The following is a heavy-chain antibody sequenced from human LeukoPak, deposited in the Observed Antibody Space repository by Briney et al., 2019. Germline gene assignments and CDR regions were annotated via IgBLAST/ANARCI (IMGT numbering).Heavy chain of an antibody. V-gene: IGHV3-48*01. Sequence: GGSLRLSCAASGFTFSTCSMNWVRQTPGKGLEWVSYISSSSSSIMYYADSVKGRFTISRDNAKNSLYLQMNSLRAEDTAVYYCARDRLGIAVGPLDYWGQGTLVTVSS. D-gene: IGHD6-19*01. CDR1: GFTFSTCS. CDR2: ISSSSSSIM. J-gene: IGHJ4*02. CDR3: ARDRLGIAVGPLDY.